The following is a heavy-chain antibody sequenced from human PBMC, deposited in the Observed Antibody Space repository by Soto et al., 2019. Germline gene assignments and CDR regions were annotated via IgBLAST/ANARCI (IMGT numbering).Heavy chain of an antibody. CDR3: TRGRTATTDWGALSY. CDR1: GFTFSNYW. D-gene: IGHD7-27*01. V-gene: IGHV3-74*03. Sequence: EVQLVESGGGLVQPGGSLSLSCAASGFTFSNYWIHWVRQVPGKGLVWVSRVNSDGTSTSYADFVKGRFPITRVNAKNTLYLQMDNPGAAVTAIYYCTRGRTATTDWGALSYWGQGALVGVSS. CDR2: VNSDGTST. J-gene: IGHJ4*02.